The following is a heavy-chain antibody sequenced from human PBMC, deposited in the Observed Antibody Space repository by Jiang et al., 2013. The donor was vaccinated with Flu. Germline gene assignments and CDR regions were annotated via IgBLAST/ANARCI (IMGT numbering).Heavy chain of an antibody. CDR3: ARHGDSYYYYAMDV. CDR2: IFHSGST. J-gene: IGHJ6*02. CDR1: GGSISSGGYS. V-gene: IGHV4-30-2*01. D-gene: IGHD4-17*01. Sequence: GLVKPSQTLSLTCAVSGGSISSGGYSWSWIRQPPGKGLEWIGYIFHSGSTYYNPSLKSRVTVSVDRSKNQFSLKLTSVTAADTAVYYCARHGDSYYYYAMDVWGQGTTVIVSS.